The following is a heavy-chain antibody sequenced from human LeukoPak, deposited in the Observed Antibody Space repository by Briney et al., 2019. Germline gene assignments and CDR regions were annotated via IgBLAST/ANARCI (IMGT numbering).Heavy chain of an antibody. CDR3: ASGRRLGY. Sequence: GSLSLSCAASGFTFSNYWMSWVRQAPGKGLEWVANIKEDGSEKYYVDSVKGRFTISRDNARNSLYLQMNSLRAEDTAVYYCASGRRLGYWGQGTLVTVSS. CDR1: GFTFSNYW. D-gene: IGHD6-19*01. CDR2: IKEDGSEK. V-gene: IGHV3-7*01. J-gene: IGHJ4*02.